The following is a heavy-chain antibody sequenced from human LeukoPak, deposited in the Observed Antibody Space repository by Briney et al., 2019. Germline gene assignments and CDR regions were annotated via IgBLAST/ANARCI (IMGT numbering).Heavy chain of an antibody. CDR2: ISSSGSTI. J-gene: IGHJ4*02. D-gene: IGHD6-6*01. CDR3: AIIAARHHSDY. V-gene: IGHV3-48*03. Sequence: GGSLRLSCAASGFTFSSYEMNWVRQAPGKGLEWVSYISSSGSTIYYADSVKGRFTISRDNAKNSLYLQMNSLRAEDTAVYYCAIIAARHHSDYWGQGTLVTVSS. CDR1: GFTFSSYE.